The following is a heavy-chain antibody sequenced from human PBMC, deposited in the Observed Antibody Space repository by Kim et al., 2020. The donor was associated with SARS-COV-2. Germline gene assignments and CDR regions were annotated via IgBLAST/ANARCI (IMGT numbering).Heavy chain of an antibody. D-gene: IGHD7-27*01. Sequence: RTYVPESVKGRFTISRDNSKNTLYLQMNSLRAEDTSLYYCAKTWGGYFDYWGRGTLVTVSS. CDR2: RT. J-gene: IGHJ4*02. V-gene: IGHV3-23*01. CDR3: AKTWGGYFDY.